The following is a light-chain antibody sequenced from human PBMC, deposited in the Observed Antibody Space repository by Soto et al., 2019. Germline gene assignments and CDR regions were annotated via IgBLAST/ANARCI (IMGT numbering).Light chain of an antibody. CDR1: QSVNND. CDR3: QQRTSWPLT. J-gene: IGKJ4*01. Sequence: EIVLTQSPSTLSLSPGEGATLSCRASQSVNNDLAWYQQRPGQAPRLLIYDVSNMATGVPARFSGSGSGTDFTLPISSLEAEDFAIYYCQQRTSWPLTFGGGTKVESK. V-gene: IGKV3-11*01. CDR2: DVS.